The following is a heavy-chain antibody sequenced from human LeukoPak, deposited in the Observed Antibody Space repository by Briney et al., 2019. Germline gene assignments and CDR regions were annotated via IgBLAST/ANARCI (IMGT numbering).Heavy chain of an antibody. D-gene: IGHD6-13*01. CDR2: IMPIFGTA. V-gene: IGHV1-69*01. CDR1: GGTFSSYA. J-gene: IGHJ4*02. CDR3: GMYSSSWYSFDY. Sequence: ASVKVSCKASGGTFSSYAISWVRQAPGQGLEWMGGIMPIFGTANYAQKFQGRVTITADESTSTAYMELSSLRSEDTAVYYCGMYSSSWYSFDYWGQGTLVTVSS.